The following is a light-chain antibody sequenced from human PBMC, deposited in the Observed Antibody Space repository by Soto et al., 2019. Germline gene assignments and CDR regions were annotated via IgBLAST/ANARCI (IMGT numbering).Light chain of an antibody. V-gene: IGKV1-39*01. CDR1: QRITTY. Sequence: IHMTQSPSSLSASVGDRITVTCRASQRITTYVNWYQLKPGEAPKLLISTSGTLQRGVPSRFSGSGSGTDFTLASSGLQPADFATYFCQQTYSTPYTFGQGTRLEI. J-gene: IGKJ2*01. CDR2: TSG. CDR3: QQTYSTPYT.